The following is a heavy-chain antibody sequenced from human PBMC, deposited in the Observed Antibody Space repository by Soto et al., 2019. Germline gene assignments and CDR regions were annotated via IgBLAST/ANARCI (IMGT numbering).Heavy chain of an antibody. D-gene: IGHD2-2*01. CDR1: GFTFSSYA. J-gene: IGHJ5*02. Sequence: LGGSLRLSCSASGFTFSSYAMHWVRQAPGKGLEYVSAISSNGGSTYYADSVKGRFTISRDNSKNTLYLQMSSLRAEDTAVYYCVKGDCSSTSCYDWFDPWGQGTLVTVSS. CDR3: VKGDCSSTSCYDWFDP. V-gene: IGHV3-64D*08. CDR2: ISSNGGST.